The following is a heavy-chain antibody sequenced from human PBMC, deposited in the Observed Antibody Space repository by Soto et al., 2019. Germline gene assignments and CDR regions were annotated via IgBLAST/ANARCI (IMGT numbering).Heavy chain of an antibody. J-gene: IGHJ4*02. V-gene: IGHV3-23*01. D-gene: IGHD4-4*01. CDR2: ISGSGGST. CDR3: AKRSVEVYSNYGVEDY. Sequence: GGSLRLSCAASGFTFSSYAMSWVRQAPGKGLEWVSAISGSGGSTYYADSVKGRFTISRDNSKNTLYLQMNSLRAEDTAVYYCAKRSVEVYSNYGVEDYWGQGTLVTVSS. CDR1: GFTFSSYA.